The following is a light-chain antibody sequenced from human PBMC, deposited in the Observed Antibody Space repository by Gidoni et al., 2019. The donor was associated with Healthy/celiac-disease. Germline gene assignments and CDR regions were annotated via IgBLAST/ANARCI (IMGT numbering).Light chain of an antibody. V-gene: IGKV2-28*01. CDR2: LGS. J-gene: IGKJ1*01. CDR1: QSLLHSNGYNY. Sequence: DIFMTQSPLSLPVTPGEPASISCRSSQSLLHSNGYNYLDWYLQKPGQSPQLLIYLGSNRASGVPDRFSGSGSGTDFTLKISRVEAEDVGVYYCMQALQTPWTFGQGTKVEIK. CDR3: MQALQTPWT.